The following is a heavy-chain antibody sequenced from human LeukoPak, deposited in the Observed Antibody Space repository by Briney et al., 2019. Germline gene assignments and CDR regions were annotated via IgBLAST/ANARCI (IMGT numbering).Heavy chain of an antibody. J-gene: IGHJ6*02. CDR3: ARDSSSWGNYGMDV. CDR1: GSTFAGYY. Sequence: ASVKVSCKASGSTFAGYYMHWVRQAPGQGLEWMGWINPNSGGTNYAQKFQGRVTMTRDTSLSTAYMELSRLRSDDTAVYYCARDSSSWGNYGMDVWGQGTTVTVSS. V-gene: IGHV1-2*02. CDR2: INPNSGGT. D-gene: IGHD6-13*01.